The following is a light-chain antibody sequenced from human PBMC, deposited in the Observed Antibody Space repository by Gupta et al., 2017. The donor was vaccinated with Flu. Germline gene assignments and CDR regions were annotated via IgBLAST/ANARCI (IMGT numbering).Light chain of an antibody. V-gene: IGKV2-28*01. J-gene: IGKJ2*01. CDR2: LGS. CDR1: QGLLHSNGYEC. CDR3: MQALETPYT. Sequence: EIVMNQSPVSLTVSIGEPASISCRPSQGLLHSNGYECLEWFVQKPGQPPQLLVYLGSDRASGVPDRFRGRGSDTEYTLEISRVEADDVGIYFCMQALETPYTFGQGTKLEI.